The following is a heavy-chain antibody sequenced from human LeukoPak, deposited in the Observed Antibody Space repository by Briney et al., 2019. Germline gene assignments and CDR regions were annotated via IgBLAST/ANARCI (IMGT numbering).Heavy chain of an antibody. V-gene: IGHV1-69*04. CDR1: GGTFSSYA. CDR2: IIPILGIA. D-gene: IGHD3-10*01. J-gene: IGHJ4*02. Sequence: SVKVSCKASGGTFSSYAISWVRQAPGQGLEWMGRIIPILGIANYAQKFQGRVTITADKSTSTAYMELSSLRSEDTAVYHCARQGSKVYYYGSEIFDYWGQGTLVTVSS. CDR3: ARQGSKVYYYGSEIFDY.